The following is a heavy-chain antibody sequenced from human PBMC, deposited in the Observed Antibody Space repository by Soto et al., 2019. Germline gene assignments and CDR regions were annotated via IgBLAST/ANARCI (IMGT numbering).Heavy chain of an antibody. CDR2: IYYSGST. J-gene: IGHJ6*02. CDR3: ARGSSSTSWVITWGYGMDV. Sequence: PLETLSLTCTVSGGSISSGGYYWSWIRQHPGKGLEWIGYIYYSGSTYYNPSLKSRVTISVDTSKNQFSLKLSSVTAADTAVYYCARGSSSTSWVITWGYGMDVWGQGTTVTVSS. D-gene: IGHD2-2*01. CDR1: GGSISSGGYY. V-gene: IGHV4-31*03.